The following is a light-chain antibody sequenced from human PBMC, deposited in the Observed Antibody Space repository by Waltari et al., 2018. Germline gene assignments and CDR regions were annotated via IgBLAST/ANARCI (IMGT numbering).Light chain of an antibody. V-gene: IGLV2-8*01. CDR3: SSYSGSNNLGV. CDR2: EVN. J-gene: IGLJ2*01. Sequence: QSALTQPPSASGSHGQSVTLSCTGTISDVGGYNDVSWYQQHPGKAPQLITSEVNQRPSGVPDRFSGSKSGNTASLTVSGLQADDEADYYCSSYSGSNNLGVFGGGTKLTVL. CDR1: ISDVGGYND.